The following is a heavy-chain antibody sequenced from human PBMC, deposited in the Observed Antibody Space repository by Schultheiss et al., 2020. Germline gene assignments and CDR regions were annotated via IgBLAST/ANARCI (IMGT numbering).Heavy chain of an antibody. J-gene: IGHJ5*02. D-gene: IGHD6-19*01. CDR1: GYSFSTYW. CDR3: ARSPVAGSVAIWFDP. V-gene: IGHV5-51*01. Sequence: GGSLRLSCKGSGYSFSTYWVAWVRQMPGKGLEWMGIIYPGDSDTTYSPSFQGQVTISADKSISIAYLQWSSLKASDTAMYYCARSPVAGSVAIWFDPWGQGTLVTVSS. CDR2: IYPGDSDT.